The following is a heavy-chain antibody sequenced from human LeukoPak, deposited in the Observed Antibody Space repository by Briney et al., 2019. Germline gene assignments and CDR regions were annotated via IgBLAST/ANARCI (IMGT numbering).Heavy chain of an antibody. D-gene: IGHD1-1*01. CDR2: ISSNGGSS. V-gene: IGHV3-64D*09. J-gene: IGHJ4*02. CDR1: GFTLSSYA. CDR3: VKITSVTGGDC. Sequence: GGSLRLSCAASGFTLSSYAMSWVRQAPGKGLEYVSGISSNGGSSFYADSVKGRFTISRDNSKNTLYLQMSSLRAEDTAVYYCVKITSVTGGDCWGQGTRLTVSS.